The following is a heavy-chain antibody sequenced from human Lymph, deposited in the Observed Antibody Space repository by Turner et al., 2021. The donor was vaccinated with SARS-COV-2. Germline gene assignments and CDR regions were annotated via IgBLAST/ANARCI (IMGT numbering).Heavy chain of an antibody. CDR3: AKLYPTVSWEFPYGMDV. Sequence: EVQLLESGGGLVQPGGSLRLSCAASGFSSNNSALSWVRQAPRNGLWWVSTSSGSGGSTYYAGSGKGRFIISRDNSKNTLYLQMNNLRAEDTAVYYCAKLYPTVSWEFPYGMDVWGQGTTVTVSS. J-gene: IGHJ6*02. D-gene: IGHD3-16*01. CDR1: GFSSNNSA. V-gene: IGHV3-23*01. CDR2: SSGSGGST.